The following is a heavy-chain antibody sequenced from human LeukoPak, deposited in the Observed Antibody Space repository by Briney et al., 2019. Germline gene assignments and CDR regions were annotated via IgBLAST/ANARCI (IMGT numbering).Heavy chain of an antibody. CDR2: IIPIFGTA. J-gene: IGHJ4*02. CDR1: GGTFSSYA. CDR3: ARTLNYCSSTSCTWDPVGY. Sequence: GASVKVSCKASGGTFSSYAISWVPQGPGQGLEWMGGIIPIFGTANYAQKFQGRVTITADESTSTAYMELSSLRSEDTAVYYCARTLNYCSSTSCTWDPVGYWGQGTLVTVSS. V-gene: IGHV1-69*01. D-gene: IGHD2-2*01.